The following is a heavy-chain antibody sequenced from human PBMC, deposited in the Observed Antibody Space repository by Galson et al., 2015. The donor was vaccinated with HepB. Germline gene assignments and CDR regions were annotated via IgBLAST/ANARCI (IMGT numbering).Heavy chain of an antibody. Sequence: SVKVSCKASGYTFTGYSMHWVRQAPGQGLEWMGWINPNSGGTNYAQKFQGRVTMTRDTSISSAYMELSRLRCDDTAVYYCARDVVDIVVVPAATNWFDPWGQGTLVTVSS. CDR3: ARDVVDIVVVPAATNWFDP. CDR1: GYTFTGYS. D-gene: IGHD2-2*03. CDR2: INPNSGGT. V-gene: IGHV1-2*02. J-gene: IGHJ5*02.